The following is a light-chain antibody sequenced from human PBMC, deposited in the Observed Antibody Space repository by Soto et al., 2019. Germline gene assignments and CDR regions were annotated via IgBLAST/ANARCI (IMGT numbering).Light chain of an antibody. V-gene: IGKV4-1*01. CDR2: WAS. CDR3: QQYYSTPNT. Sequence: DIVMTQSPDSLPVSLGERATINCKSSQSVLYSSNNKNYLAWYQQKPGQPPKLLIYWASTRESGVPDRFSGSGSVTDFTLTISSLQAEDVAVYYCQQYYSTPNTFGQGTKLEIK. CDR1: QSVLYSSNNKNY. J-gene: IGKJ2*01.